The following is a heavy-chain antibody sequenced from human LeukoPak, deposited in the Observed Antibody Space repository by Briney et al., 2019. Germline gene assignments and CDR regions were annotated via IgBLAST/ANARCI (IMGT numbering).Heavy chain of an antibody. J-gene: IGHJ3*02. Sequence: ASVKVSCTASGGTFSSYAISWVRQAPGQGLEWMGRIIPIFGTANYAQKFQGRVTITTDESTGTAYMELSSLRAEDTAVYYCASPQVAHDAFDIWGQGTMVTVSS. V-gene: IGHV1-69*05. CDR1: GGTFSSYA. CDR3: ASPQVAHDAFDI. CDR2: IIPIFGTA. D-gene: IGHD2-15*01.